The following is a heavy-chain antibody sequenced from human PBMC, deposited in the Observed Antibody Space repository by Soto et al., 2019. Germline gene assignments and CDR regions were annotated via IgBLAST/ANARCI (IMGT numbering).Heavy chain of an antibody. Sequence: ASVKVSCKASGYTLTSYYMHWVRQAPGQGLEWMGIINPSGGSTSYAQKFQGRVTMTRDTSTSTVYMELSSLRSEDTAVYYCAREWSYDILTGHNWFDPWGQGTLVTVSS. CDR3: AREWSYDILTGHNWFDP. CDR1: GYTLTSYY. V-gene: IGHV1-46*01. J-gene: IGHJ5*02. CDR2: INPSGGST. D-gene: IGHD3-9*01.